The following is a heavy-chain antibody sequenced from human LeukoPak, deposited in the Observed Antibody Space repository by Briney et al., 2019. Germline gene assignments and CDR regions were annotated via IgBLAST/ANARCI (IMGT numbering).Heavy chain of an antibody. CDR1: GFTFSSYS. CDR3: AIYRLEPRTGMFDY. Sequence: PGGSLRLSCAASGFTFSSYSMNWVRQAPGKGLEWVSCISRSSSYIYYADSVKGRFTISRDNAKNSLYLQMNSLRAEDTAVYYCAIYRLEPRTGMFDYWGQGTLVTVSS. V-gene: IGHV3-21*01. D-gene: IGHD1-1*01. CDR2: ISRSSSYI. J-gene: IGHJ4*02.